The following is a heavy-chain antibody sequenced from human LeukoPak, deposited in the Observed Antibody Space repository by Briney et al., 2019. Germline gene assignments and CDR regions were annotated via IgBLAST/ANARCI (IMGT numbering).Heavy chain of an antibody. D-gene: IGHD6-19*01. J-gene: IGHJ4*02. CDR1: GYTLSEVS. CDR2: FNPEDDET. CDR3: ARGLKAVALYYFDY. V-gene: IGHV1-24*01. Sequence: GASVKVSCKVPGYTLSEVSMHWVRQAPGKGLEWMGGFNPEDDETVYAQNFQGRVTMTADTSTDTAYMELSRLRSEDTAVYYCARGLKAVALYYFDYWGQGTLVTVSS.